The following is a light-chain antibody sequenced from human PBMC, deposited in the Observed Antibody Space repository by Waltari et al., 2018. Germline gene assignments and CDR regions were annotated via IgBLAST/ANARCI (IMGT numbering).Light chain of an antibody. CDR3: SSYGGSNNVL. Sequence: QSALTQPPSASGSPGQSVTISCTGTSRDVGGIDYVSWYQLHPGKAPKLLIYEVAKRPSGVPDRFSGSKSANTASLTVSDLQPEDEAYYYCSSYGGSNNVLFGGGTKLTVL. CDR1: SRDVGGIDY. J-gene: IGLJ2*01. V-gene: IGLV2-8*01. CDR2: EVA.